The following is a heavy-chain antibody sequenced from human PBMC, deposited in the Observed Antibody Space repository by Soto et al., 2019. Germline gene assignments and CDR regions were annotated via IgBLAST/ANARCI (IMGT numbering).Heavy chain of an antibody. J-gene: IGHJ4*02. CDR2: IKQDGSEK. CDR1: GFNCSTHS. Sequence: SPRPDYPAAGFNCSTHSMTWVRKAPGKGLEWVANIKQDGSEKYYVDSVKGRFTISRDNAKNSLYLQMNSLRAEDTAVYYCARIASGWSPFDYWGQGTLVTVSS. D-gene: IGHD6-19*01. V-gene: IGHV3-7*03. CDR3: ARIASGWSPFDY.